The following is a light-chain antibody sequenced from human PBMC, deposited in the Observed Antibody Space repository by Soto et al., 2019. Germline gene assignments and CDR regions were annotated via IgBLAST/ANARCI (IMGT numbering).Light chain of an antibody. J-gene: IGKJ2*02. CDR2: AAS. CDR1: QSISSY. Sequence: DIQRTQSPSSLSASVGDRVTITCRASQSISSYLNWYQQKPGKAPKLLIYAASSLQSGVPSRFSVSGSGTDFTLSISSLQTDDFATYYCQQSYSTPRCTFGQGTELEIK. CDR3: QQSYSTPRCT. V-gene: IGKV1-39*01.